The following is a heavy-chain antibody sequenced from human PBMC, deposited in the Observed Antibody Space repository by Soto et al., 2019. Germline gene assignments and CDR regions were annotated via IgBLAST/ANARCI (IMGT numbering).Heavy chain of an antibody. CDR1: GYTFTSYG. V-gene: IGHV1-18*04. D-gene: IGHD6-13*01. J-gene: IGHJ4*02. CDR2: ISAYNGNT. CDR3: ARHRSSAAAGTNLDY. Sequence: ASVKVSCKASGYTFTSYGISWVRQAPGQGLEWMGWISAYNGNTNYAQKLQGRVTMTTDTSTSTAYMELRSLRSDDTAVYYCARHRSSAAAGTNLDYWGQGTLVTVSS.